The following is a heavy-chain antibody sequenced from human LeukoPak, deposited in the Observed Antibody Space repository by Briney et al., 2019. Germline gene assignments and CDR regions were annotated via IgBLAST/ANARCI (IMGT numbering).Heavy chain of an antibody. Sequence: GGSLRLSCAASGFTVSSNYMSWVRQAPGKGLEWVSVIYSGGSTYYADSVKGRFTISRDNSKNTLYLQMNSLRAEDTAVYYCAREEQWELQSGVGYWGQGTLVTVSS. J-gene: IGHJ4*02. CDR3: AREEQWELQSGVGY. CDR2: IYSGGST. D-gene: IGHD1-26*01. CDR1: GFTVSSNY. V-gene: IGHV3-66*01.